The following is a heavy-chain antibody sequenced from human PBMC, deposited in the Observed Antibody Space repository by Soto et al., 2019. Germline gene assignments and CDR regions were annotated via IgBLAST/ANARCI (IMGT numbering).Heavy chain of an antibody. CDR3: ARAGFHYYFDY. Sequence: GSLRLSCAASGFTFSSYAMSWVRQARGKGLEWVSAISDSGGSTYYADSVKGRFTISRDNSKNTLYLQMNSLRAEDTAVYFCARAGFHYYFDYWGLGTLVTVSS. CDR2: ISDSGGST. CDR1: GFTFSSYA. J-gene: IGHJ4*02. V-gene: IGHV3-23*01.